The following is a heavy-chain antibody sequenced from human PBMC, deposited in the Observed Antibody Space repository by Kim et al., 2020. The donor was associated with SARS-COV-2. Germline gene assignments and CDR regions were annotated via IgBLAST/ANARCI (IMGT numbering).Heavy chain of an antibody. V-gene: IGHV1-18*01. D-gene: IGHD1-1*01. CDR2: ISAYNGNT. J-gene: IGHJ6*02. CDR1: HYTFTMYG. Sequence: ASVKVSCKAAHYTFTMYGISWVRQAPGQGLEWIGWISAYNGNTNYAQKFQGRVTMATDTSTSTAYMEMRSLRSDDTAVYYCARDTSREYTGMDVWGQGTTVTVSS. CDR3: ARDTSREYTGMDV.